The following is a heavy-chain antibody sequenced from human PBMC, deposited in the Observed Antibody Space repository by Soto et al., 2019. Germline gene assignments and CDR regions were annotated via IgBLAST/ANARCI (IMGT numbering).Heavy chain of an antibody. CDR2: VSWDGGKT. CDR1: GFTFDDYT. J-gene: IGHJ6*02. D-gene: IGHD6-19*01. CDR3: AKDRAAVTGAYYYCAMAV. V-gene: IGHV3-43*01. Sequence: EVQLVESGGVVVQPGGSLRLSCAASGFTFDDYTLHWLRQAPGKRLELVSLVSWDGGKTYYADSVKGRFTISRDNSKNSLHLQMNSLTTEDSASYYCAKDRAAVTGAYYYCAMAVWGQGTTVTVSS.